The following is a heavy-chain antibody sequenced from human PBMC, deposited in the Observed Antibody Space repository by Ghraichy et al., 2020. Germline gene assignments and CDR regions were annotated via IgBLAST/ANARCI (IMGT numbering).Heavy chain of an antibody. D-gene: IGHD3-10*01. Sequence: GESLRLSCAASGFTFSTYNMNWVRQAPGKGLELLSYISSSSSTITYADSVKGRFTISRDNARNSLYLHMNSLRREDTAVYYCARDYYASGSYSFDYWGQGTLVTVSS. CDR3: ARDYYASGSYSFDY. J-gene: IGHJ4*02. V-gene: IGHV3-48*01. CDR1: GFTFSTYN. CDR2: ISSSSSTI.